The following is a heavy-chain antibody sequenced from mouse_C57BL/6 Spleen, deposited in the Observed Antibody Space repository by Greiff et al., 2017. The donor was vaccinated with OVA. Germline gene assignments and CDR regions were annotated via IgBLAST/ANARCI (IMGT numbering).Heavy chain of an antibody. V-gene: IGHV1-76*01. J-gene: IGHJ2*01. CDR1: GYTFTDYY. CDR3: ARDLDYDGVDY. D-gene: IGHD2-4*01. CDR2: IYPGSGNT. Sequence: QVQLQQSGAELVRPGASVKLSCKASGYTFTDYYINWVKQRPGQGLEWIARIYPGSGNTYYNGKFKGKATLTAEKSSSTAYMQLSSLTSEDSAVYFCARDLDYDGVDYWGQGTTLTVSS.